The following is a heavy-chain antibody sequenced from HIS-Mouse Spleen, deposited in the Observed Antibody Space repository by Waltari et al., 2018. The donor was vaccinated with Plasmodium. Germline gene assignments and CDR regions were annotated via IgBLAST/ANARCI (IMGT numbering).Heavy chain of an antibody. CDR1: GGSFSGYY. D-gene: IGHD7-27*01. V-gene: IGHV4-34*01. J-gene: IGHJ3*02. CDR3: ATSNDI. CDR2: INHSGRT. Sequence: QVQLQQWGAGLLKPSETLSLTCAVYGGSFSGYYWSWIRQPPGKGLEWIGEINHSGRTNYNPSLRSRVTISVDTSKNQFSLKLSSVTAADTAVYYCATSNDIWGQGTMVTVSS.